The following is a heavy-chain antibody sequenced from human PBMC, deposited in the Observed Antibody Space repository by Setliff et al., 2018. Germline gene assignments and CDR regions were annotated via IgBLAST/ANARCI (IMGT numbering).Heavy chain of an antibody. CDR1: GFTFSRYW. CDR3: ARSPANGGHDAFDI. CDR2: IKENGSEK. D-gene: IGHD6-25*01. V-gene: IGHV3-7*01. J-gene: IGHJ3*02. Sequence: GGSLRLSCETSGFTFSRYWMSWVRQAPGKGLEWVAYIKENGSEKDYVESVKGRFTISRDNARNSLYLQMDSLRAEDTAVYYCARSPANGGHDAFDIWGQGTMVTVSS.